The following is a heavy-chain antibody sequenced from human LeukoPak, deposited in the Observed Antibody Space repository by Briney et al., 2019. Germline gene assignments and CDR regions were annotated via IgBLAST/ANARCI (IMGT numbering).Heavy chain of an antibody. CDR1: GGSIISSYW. Sequence: SGTLSLTCAVSGGSIISSYWWNWVRQPPGKGLEWIGEIYHSGSTNYNPSPKSRVTISVDKSKNQFSLKVSSVTAADTAVYYCARRPYSSSYNDYWGQGTLVTVSS. CDR2: IYHSGST. V-gene: IGHV4-4*02. D-gene: IGHD6-6*01. J-gene: IGHJ4*02. CDR3: ARRPYSSSYNDY.